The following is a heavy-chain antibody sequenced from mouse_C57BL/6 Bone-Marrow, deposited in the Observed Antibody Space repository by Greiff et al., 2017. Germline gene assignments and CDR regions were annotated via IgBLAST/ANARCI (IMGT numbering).Heavy chain of an antibody. V-gene: IGHV5-9-1*02. CDR1: GFTFSSYA. D-gene: IGHD1-2*01. CDR3: TRVITTPFAY. CDR2: ISSGGDYT. Sequence: EVQRVESGEGLVKPGGSLKLSCAASGFTFSSYAMSWVRQTPEKRLEWVAYISSGGDYTYYADTVKGRFTISRDTARNTLYLQMSSLKSEDTAMYYCTRVITTPFAYWGQGTLVTVSA. J-gene: IGHJ3*01.